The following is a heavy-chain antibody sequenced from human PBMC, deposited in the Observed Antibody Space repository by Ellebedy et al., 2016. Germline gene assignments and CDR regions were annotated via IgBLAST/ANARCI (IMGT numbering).Heavy chain of an antibody. CDR3: AKDPANDRVAGIINDY. J-gene: IGHJ4*02. CDR2: ISGSGGST. V-gene: IGHV3-23*01. CDR1: GFTFSGYA. Sequence: GESLKISCAASGFTFSGYAMSWVRQAPGKGLEWVSAISGSGGSTYYADSVKGRFTISRDNSKNTLYLQMNSLRAEDTAVYYCAKDPANDRVAGIINDYWGQGTLVTVSS. D-gene: IGHD6-19*01.